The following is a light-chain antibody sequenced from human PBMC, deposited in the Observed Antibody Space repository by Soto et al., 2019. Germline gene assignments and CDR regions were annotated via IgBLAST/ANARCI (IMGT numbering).Light chain of an antibody. Sequence: QSVLTQPPSVSGAPGQRVTISCTGSSSNIGANYDVHWYQQRPGTAPKLLIFGNSNRPSGVPDRFSGSKSGTSASLAIPGLQAEDEGDYYCQSYDSTLSASYVFGTGTKLTVL. CDR1: SSNIGANYD. J-gene: IGLJ1*01. V-gene: IGLV1-40*01. CDR3: QSYDSTLSASYV. CDR2: GNS.